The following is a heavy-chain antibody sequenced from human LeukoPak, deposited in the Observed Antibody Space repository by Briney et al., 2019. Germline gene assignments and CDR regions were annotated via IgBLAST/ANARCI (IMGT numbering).Heavy chain of an antibody. CDR2: INHSGST. J-gene: IGHJ4*02. CDR3: DREGGTTYYDFWSGYLYYFDY. D-gene: IGHD3-3*01. V-gene: IGHV4-34*01. CDR1: GGSFSGYY. Sequence: KPSETLSLTCAVYGGSFSGYYWSWIRQPPGKGLEWIGEINHSGSTNYNPSLKSRVTISVDTSKNQFSLKLSSVTAADTAVYYCDREGGTTYYDFWSGYLYYFDYWGQGTLVTVSS.